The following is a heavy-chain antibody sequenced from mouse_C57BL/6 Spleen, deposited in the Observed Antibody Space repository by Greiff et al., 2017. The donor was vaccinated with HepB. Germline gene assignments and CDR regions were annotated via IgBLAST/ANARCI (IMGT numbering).Heavy chain of an antibody. CDR3: ARWIYYGNLRAMDY. J-gene: IGHJ4*01. Sequence: QVQLQQPGAELVKPGASVKLSCKASGYTFTSYWMQWVKQRPGQGLEWIGEIDPSDSYTNYNQKFKGKATLTVDTSSSTAYMQLSSLTSEDSAVYYCARWIYYGNLRAMDYWGQGTSVTVSS. D-gene: IGHD2-1*01. CDR2: IDPSDSYT. V-gene: IGHV1-50*01. CDR1: GYTFTSYW.